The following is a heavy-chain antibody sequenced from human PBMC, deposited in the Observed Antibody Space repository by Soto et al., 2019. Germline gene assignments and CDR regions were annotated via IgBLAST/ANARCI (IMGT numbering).Heavy chain of an antibody. J-gene: IGHJ4*02. CDR2: IYPGDSDT. D-gene: IGHD3-22*01. CDR1: GYSFTSYW. V-gene: IGHV5-51*01. CDR3: ARTYYYDTTGYRRLDY. Sequence: PGESLKISCKGSGYSFTSYWIAWVRQMPGKGLEWMGIIYPGDSDTRYSPSFQGQVTISADKSISTAYLQWSSLKASDTAMYYCARTYYYDTTGYRRLDYWGQGTLVTVSS.